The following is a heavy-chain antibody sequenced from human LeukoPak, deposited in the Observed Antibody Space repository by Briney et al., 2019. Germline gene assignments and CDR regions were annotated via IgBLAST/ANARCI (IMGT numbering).Heavy chain of an antibody. Sequence: SESLSLTCTVSGGSISSSSYYWGWIRQPPGKGLEWIGSIYYSGSTYYNPSLKSRVTISVDTSKNQFSLKLSSVTAADTAVYYCARMVRGVIITGNWFDSWGQGTLVTVSS. CDR3: ARMVRGVIITGNWFDS. V-gene: IGHV4-39*07. J-gene: IGHJ5*01. CDR2: IYYSGST. D-gene: IGHD3-10*01. CDR1: GGSISSSSYY.